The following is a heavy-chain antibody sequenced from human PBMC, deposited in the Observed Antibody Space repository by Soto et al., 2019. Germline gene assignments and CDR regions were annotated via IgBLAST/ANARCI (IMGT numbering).Heavy chain of an antibody. CDR3: AVHGGYSYGPPYYYYGMDV. J-gene: IGHJ6*02. CDR2: IYHSGST. Sequence: PSETLSLTCAVSGGSISSGGYSWSWIRQPPGKGLEWIGYIYHSGSTYYNPSLKSRVTISVDRSKNQFSLKLSSVTAADTAVYYCAVHGGYSYGPPYYYYGMDVWGQGTTVTVSS. D-gene: IGHD5-18*01. CDR1: GGSISSGGYS. V-gene: IGHV4-30-2*01.